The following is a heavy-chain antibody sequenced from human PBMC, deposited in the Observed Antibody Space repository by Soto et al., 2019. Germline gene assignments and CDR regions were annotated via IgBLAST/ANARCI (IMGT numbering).Heavy chain of an antibody. CDR2: ISGSGGIT. Sequence: GGSLRLSCAASGFTFSSYAMSWVRQAPGKGLEWVSAISGSGGITYYADSVKGRFTISRDNSKNTLYLQMNSLRAEDTAVYYCAKDRSDCSGGSCYGDFDYWGQGTLVTVSS. J-gene: IGHJ4*02. CDR3: AKDRSDCSGGSCYGDFDY. CDR1: GFTFSSYA. D-gene: IGHD2-15*01. V-gene: IGHV3-23*01.